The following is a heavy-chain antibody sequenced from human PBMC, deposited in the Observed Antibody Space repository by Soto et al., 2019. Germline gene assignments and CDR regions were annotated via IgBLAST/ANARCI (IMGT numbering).Heavy chain of an antibody. V-gene: IGHV1-18*01. J-gene: IGHJ6*02. CDR2: ISGYNGNT. CDR3: AREGPAPYYYYGMDV. CDR1: GYSFTTYG. Sequence: QVQLVQSGGEVKKPGASVKVSCKTSGYSFTTYGISWVRQSPGQGLDGMGWISGYNGNTHYAQKLQGRVSMTTDTSTSTAYMELRSLRSDDTAVYYCAREGPAPYYYYGMDVGGQGTTVTVSS.